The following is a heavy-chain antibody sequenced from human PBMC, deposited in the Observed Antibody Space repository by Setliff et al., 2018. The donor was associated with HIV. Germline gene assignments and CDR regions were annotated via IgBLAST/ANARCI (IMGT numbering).Heavy chain of an antibody. CDR1: GFTFSSYA. J-gene: IGHJ3*02. CDR3: AKVLLFGVDVFDI. CDR2: ISGNGDTT. D-gene: IGHD3-10*02. Sequence: GGSLRLSCAASGFTFSSYALTWVRQAPGKGLEWVSGISGNGDTTWDAESVKGRFTISRDNSKNTLFLQLNSLRAEDTAVYYCAKVLLFGVDVFDIWGQGTMVTVSS. V-gene: IGHV3-23*01.